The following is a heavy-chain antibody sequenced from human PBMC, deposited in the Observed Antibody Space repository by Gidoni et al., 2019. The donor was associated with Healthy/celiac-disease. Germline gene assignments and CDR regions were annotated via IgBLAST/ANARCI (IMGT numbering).Heavy chain of an antibody. CDR2: ISSSGSTI. Sequence: EVQLVESGGGLVQPGGSLRLSCAASGFTFSSYEMNWVREAPGKGLEWVSYISSSGSTIYYADSVKGRFTISRDNAKNSLYLQMNSLRAEDTAVYYCASIAVDFDYWGQGTLVTVSS. CDR1: GFTFSSYE. CDR3: ASIAVDFDY. V-gene: IGHV3-48*03. J-gene: IGHJ4*02. D-gene: IGHD6-19*01.